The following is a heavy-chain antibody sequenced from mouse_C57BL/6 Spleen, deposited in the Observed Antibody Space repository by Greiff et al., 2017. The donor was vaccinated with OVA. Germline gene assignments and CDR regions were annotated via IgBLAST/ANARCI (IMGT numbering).Heavy chain of an antibody. V-gene: IGHV8-8*01. CDR2: IWWDDDK. D-gene: IGHD1-1*01. Sequence: QVTLKESGPGILQPSQTLSLTCSFSGFSLSTFGMGVGWIRQPSGKGLEWLAHIWWDDDKYYNPALKSRPTISKDTSKHQVFLKIANVDTADTATYYCARDPDYYGSSYPYFDVWGTGTTVTVSS. CDR1: GFSLSTFGMG. CDR3: ARDPDYYGSSYPYFDV. J-gene: IGHJ1*03.